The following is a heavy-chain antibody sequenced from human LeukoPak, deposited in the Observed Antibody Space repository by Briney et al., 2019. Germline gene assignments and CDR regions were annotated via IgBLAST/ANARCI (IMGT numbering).Heavy chain of an antibody. Sequence: GGFLRLSCAASGFTFSISGMGWVRQAPGKGLECVSPISCSGGSTSYADSVKSRFTISRDNSKNTLYLQMNSLRAEDTAVYYCARGVIYDYWGQGTLVTVSS. CDR2: ISCSGGST. D-gene: IGHD3-16*02. CDR3: ARGVIYDY. V-gene: IGHV3-23*01. J-gene: IGHJ4*02. CDR1: GFTFSISG.